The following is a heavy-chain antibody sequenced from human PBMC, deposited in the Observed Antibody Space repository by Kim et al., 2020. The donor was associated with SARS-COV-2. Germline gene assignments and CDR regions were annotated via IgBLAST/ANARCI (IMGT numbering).Heavy chain of an antibody. Sequence: YAESVKGRFTISRDNAKNSLYLQMNSRRAEDTAGYYWASELDYKVNWFDPWGQGTLVTVSS. D-gene: IGHD4-4*01. V-gene: IGHV3-21*01. CDR3: ASELDYKVNWFDP. J-gene: IGHJ5*02.